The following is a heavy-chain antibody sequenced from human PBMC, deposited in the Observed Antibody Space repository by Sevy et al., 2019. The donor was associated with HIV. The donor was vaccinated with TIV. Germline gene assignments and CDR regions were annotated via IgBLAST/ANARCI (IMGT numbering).Heavy chain of an antibody. Sequence: SGPTLVNPTQTLTLTCTFSGFSLSTIGMCVSWIRQPPGKALEWLALIDWDDDKYYSTSLKTRLIISKDTSKNQVVLTVTNVDPVDTATYYCARRYCSSSTCYDTAFDSWGQGTLVTVSS. V-gene: IGHV2-70*12. CDR1: GFSLSTIGMC. D-gene: IGHD2-2*01. CDR3: ARRYCSSSTCYDTAFDS. CDR2: IDWDDDK. J-gene: IGHJ4*02.